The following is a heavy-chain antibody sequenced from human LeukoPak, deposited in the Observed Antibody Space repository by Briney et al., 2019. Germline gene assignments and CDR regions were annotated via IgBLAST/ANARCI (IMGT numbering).Heavy chain of an antibody. J-gene: IGHJ4*02. Sequence: SETLSLTCTVSGGSFSSTNYYWGWIRQPPGKGLEWIGSIYHSGSTHYNPSLKSRVTISVDTSKNQFSLKLSSVTAADTAVYYCARNGTSSYFDYWGQGTLVTVSS. CDR3: ARNGTSSYFDY. CDR2: IYHSGST. V-gene: IGHV4-39*07. CDR1: GGSFSSTNYY. D-gene: IGHD2-2*01.